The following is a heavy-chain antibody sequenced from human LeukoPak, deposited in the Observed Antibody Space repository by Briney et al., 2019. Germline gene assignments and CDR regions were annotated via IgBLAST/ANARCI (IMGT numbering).Heavy chain of an antibody. V-gene: IGHV1-69*05. CDR2: IIHIFGTA. J-gene: IGHJ4*02. D-gene: IGHD4-17*01. CDR3: ARGGYGDYGVNYFDY. CDR1: GGTFSSYA. Sequence: SVKVSCKASGGTFSSYAISWVRQAPGQGLEWMGRIIHIFGTANYAQKFQGRVTITTDESTSTAYMELSSLRSEDTAVYYCARGGYGDYGVNYFDYWGQGTLVTVSS.